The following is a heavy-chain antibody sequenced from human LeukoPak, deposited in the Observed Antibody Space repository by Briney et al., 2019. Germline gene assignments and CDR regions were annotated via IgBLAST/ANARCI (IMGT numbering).Heavy chain of an antibody. Sequence: GASVRVSCTAAVYTVTSYGISWVRQAPGQGREGMGWISAYNGNTSYAQKLQGRVTMTTDTSTSPAYMELRRLRSDDTPVYYCARATMVQGVITPPFDYWGQGTLVTVSS. CDR2: ISAYNGNT. D-gene: IGHD3-10*01. CDR1: VYTVTSYG. CDR3: ARATMVQGVITPPFDY. J-gene: IGHJ4*02. V-gene: IGHV1-18*01.